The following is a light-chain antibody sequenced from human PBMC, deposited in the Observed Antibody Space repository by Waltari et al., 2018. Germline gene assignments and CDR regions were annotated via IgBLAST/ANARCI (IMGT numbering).Light chain of an antibody. CDR2: SDN. CDR1: SSNLGGNS. CDR3: AAWDDSLNGWV. J-gene: IGLJ3*02. Sequence: QSLLTQPPSASGTPGQRVTISCSGSSSNLGGNSVNWYQQVPGTAPKVLIFSDNQRPSGVPDRISGSKSGTSASLAISGLQSEDETDYYCAAWDDSLNGWVFGGGTRLTVL. V-gene: IGLV1-44*01.